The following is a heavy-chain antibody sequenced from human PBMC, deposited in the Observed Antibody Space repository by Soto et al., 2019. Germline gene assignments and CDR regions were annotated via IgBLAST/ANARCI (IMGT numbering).Heavy chain of an antibody. CDR2: IFSNDEK. CDR3: ARIIRSGYYMDY. V-gene: IGHV2-26*01. CDR1: RFSLSHPLKG. D-gene: IGHD3-3*01. Sequence: SGPTLVNPTETPTLTRTLSRFSLSHPLKGVSLIRQPPGKALEWLAHIFSNDEKSYSTSLKSRLTISKDTSKSQVVLTMTNMDPVDTATYYCARIIRSGYYMDYWGQGTLVTVS. J-gene: IGHJ4*02.